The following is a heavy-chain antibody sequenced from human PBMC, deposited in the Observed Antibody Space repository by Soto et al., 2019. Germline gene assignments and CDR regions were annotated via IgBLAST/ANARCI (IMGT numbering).Heavy chain of an antibody. Sequence: SETLSLTCTVSGGSINSYYWSWIRQPPGKGLEWIGYIYYSGSTKYNPSLKSRVTISVDLSKNQFSLKLSSVTAVDTAVYYCARDFRDDSGSYYYYFDYWGQGNMVTVSS. CDR1: GGSINSYY. D-gene: IGHD3-10*01. CDR2: IYYSGST. CDR3: ARDFRDDSGSYYYYFDY. V-gene: IGHV4-59*01. J-gene: IGHJ4*02.